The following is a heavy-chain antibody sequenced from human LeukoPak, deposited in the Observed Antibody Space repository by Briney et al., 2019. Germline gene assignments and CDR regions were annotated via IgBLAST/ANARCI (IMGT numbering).Heavy chain of an antibody. CDR3: AKDRTIAARPEYFQH. CDR1: GFTFSSYA. CDR2: ISGSGGST. D-gene: IGHD6-6*01. Sequence: QTGGSLRLSCAASGFTFSSYAMSGVRQAPGKGLEWVSPISGSGGSTYYADSVKGRFTISRDNSKNTLYLQMNSLRAEDTAVYYCAKDRTIAARPEYFQHWGQGTLVTVSS. J-gene: IGHJ1*01. V-gene: IGHV3-23*01.